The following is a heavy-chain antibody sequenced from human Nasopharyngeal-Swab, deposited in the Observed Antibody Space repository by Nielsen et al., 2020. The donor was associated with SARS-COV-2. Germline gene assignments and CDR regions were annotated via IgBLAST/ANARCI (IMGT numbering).Heavy chain of an antibody. D-gene: IGHD5-18*01. V-gene: IGHV3-66*01. CDR2: IYSDGST. CDR1: GITVSSNY. J-gene: IGHJ6*02. CDR3: ARDNRLQLWLRFYGLDV. Sequence: GGSLRLSCAASGITVSSNYMTWVRQAPGTGLEWVSLIYSDGSTYYSDSVRGRFTISRDNSKNTLYLQMNYLRAEDTALYYCARDNRLQLWLRFYGLDVWGQGTTVTVSS.